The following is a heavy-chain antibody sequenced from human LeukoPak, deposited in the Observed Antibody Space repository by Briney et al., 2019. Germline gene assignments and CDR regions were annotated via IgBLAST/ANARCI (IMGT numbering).Heavy chain of an antibody. CDR1: GGSFSGYY. D-gene: IGHD3-22*01. CDR3: ASPATYQYYYDSSGAPHY. CDR2: INHSGST. Sequence: PSETLSLTCAVYGGSFSGYYWSWIRPPPGKGLEWIGEINHSGSTNYNPSLKSRVTISVDTCKIQFSLKLSSVTAADTAVYYCASPATYQYYYDSSGAPHYWGQGTLVTVSS. J-gene: IGHJ4*02. V-gene: IGHV4-34*01.